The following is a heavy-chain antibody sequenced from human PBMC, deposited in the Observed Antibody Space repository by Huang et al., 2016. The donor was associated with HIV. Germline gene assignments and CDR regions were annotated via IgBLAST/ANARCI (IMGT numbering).Heavy chain of an antibody. CDR1: GGTFSSYA. J-gene: IGHJ6*02. CDR2: IIPIVATP. Sequence: QMQLVQSGAEVKKPGSSVKVSCKASGGTFSSYAISWVRQAPGQGLEWMGGIIPIVATPNYAQKCQGRVTITADESTSTAYMELSSLRSEDTAVYYCARDYYDSSGYYVAHYYYGMDVWGQGTTVTVSS. V-gene: IGHV1-69*01. CDR3: ARDYYDSSGYYVAHYYYGMDV. D-gene: IGHD3-22*01.